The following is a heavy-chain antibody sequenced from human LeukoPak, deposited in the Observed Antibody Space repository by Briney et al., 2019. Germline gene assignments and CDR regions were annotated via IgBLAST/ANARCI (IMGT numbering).Heavy chain of an antibody. CDR1: GGSFSGYY. J-gene: IGHJ4*02. V-gene: IGHV4-34*01. D-gene: IGHD3-3*01. CDR2: INHSGST. CDR3: ARGTYYDFWSGYRSFDY. Sequence: SETLSLTCAVYGGSFSGYYWSWIRQPPGKGLEWMGEINHSGSTNYNPSIKSRVTISVDTSKNQFSLKLSSVTAADTAVYYCARGTYYDFWSGYRSFDYWGQGTLVTVSS.